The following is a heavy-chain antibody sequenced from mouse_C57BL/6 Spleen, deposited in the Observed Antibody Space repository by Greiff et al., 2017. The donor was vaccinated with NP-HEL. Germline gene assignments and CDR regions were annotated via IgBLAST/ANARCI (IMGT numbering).Heavy chain of an antibody. D-gene: IGHD1-1*01. CDR2: IYPRSGNT. CDR3: ARKTTEFDY. CDR1: GYTFTSYG. Sequence: VKLVESGAELVRPGASVKLSCKASGYTFTSYGISWVKQRTGQGLEWIGEIYPRSGNTYYNEKFKGKATLTADKSSSTAYMELRSLTSEDSAVYVCARKTTEFDYWGQGTMLTVSS. J-gene: IGHJ2*01. V-gene: IGHV1-81*01.